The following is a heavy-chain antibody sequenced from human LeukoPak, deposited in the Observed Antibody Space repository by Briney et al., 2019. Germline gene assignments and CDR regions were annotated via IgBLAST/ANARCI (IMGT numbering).Heavy chain of an antibody. CDR3: ARYPLSYTSNWHYYFDY. Sequence: ASVKVSCKASGYTFTSYGVSWVRQAPGQGLEWVGWISASNGNTNYAQKLQGRVTMTTDTSTSTAYVELRSLRSDDTAEYYCARYPLSYTSNWHYYFDYWGQGTLLTVSS. V-gene: IGHV1-18*01. CDR2: ISASNGNT. CDR1: GYTFTSYG. J-gene: IGHJ4*02. D-gene: IGHD1-7*01.